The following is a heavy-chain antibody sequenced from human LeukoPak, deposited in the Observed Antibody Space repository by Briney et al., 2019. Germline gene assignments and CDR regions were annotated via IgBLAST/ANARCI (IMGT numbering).Heavy chain of an antibody. Sequence: SETLSLTCTVSGGSISSSSYYWGWIRQPPGKGLEWIGSIYYSGSTYYNPSLKSRVTISVDTSKNQFSLKLSSVTAADTAVYYCARAATLITMVRGESYPIHWGQGTLVTVSS. V-gene: IGHV4-39*07. J-gene: IGHJ4*02. CDR3: ARAATLITMVRGESYPIH. D-gene: IGHD3-10*01. CDR2: IYYSGST. CDR1: GGSISSSSYY.